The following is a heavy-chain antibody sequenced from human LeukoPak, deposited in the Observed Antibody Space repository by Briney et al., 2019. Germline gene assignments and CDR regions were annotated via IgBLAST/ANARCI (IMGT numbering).Heavy chain of an antibody. J-gene: IGHJ3*02. V-gene: IGHV4-38-2*02. Sequence: PSETLSLTCTVSGYSISSGYYWGWIRQPPGKGLEWIGSIYHSGSTYYNPSLKSRVTISVDTSKNQFSLKLSSVTAADTAVYYCARGITMIVVVIDAFDIWGQGTMVTVSS. CDR2: IYHSGST. D-gene: IGHD3-22*01. CDR3: ARGITMIVVVIDAFDI. CDR1: GYSISSGYY.